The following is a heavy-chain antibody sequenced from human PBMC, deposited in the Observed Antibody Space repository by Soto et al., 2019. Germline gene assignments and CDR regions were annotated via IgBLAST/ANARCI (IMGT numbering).Heavy chain of an antibody. CDR2: INTNTGNP. V-gene: IGHV7-4-1*01. D-gene: IGHD3-10*01. CDR3: ARDKGSLLWFGELLKAHHYYMDV. J-gene: IGHJ6*03. CDR1: GYTFTSYA. Sequence: ASVKVSCKASGYTFTSYAMNWVRQAPGQGLERMGWINTNTGNPTYAQGFTGRFVFSLDTSVSTAYLQICSLKAEDTAVYYCARDKGSLLWFGELLKAHHYYMDVWGKGTTVTVSS.